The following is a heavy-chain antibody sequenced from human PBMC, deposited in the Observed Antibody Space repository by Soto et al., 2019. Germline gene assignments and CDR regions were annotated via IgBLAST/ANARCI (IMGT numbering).Heavy chain of an antibody. Sequence: GGSLRLSCAASGFTFSSYGMHWVRQAPGKGLEWVAVISYDGSNKYYADSVKGRFTISRDNSKNTLYLQMNSLRAEDTAVYYCANEDGYYGDYESYYYYGMDVWGQGTTVTVSS. D-gene: IGHD4-17*01. CDR2: ISYDGSNK. CDR1: GFTFSSYG. J-gene: IGHJ6*02. V-gene: IGHV3-30*18. CDR3: ANEDGYYGDYESYYYYGMDV.